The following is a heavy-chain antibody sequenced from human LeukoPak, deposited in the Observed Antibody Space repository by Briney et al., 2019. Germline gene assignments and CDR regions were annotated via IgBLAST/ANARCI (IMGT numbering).Heavy chain of an antibody. J-gene: IGHJ6*02. Sequence: ASVKVSCKASGYTFTGYYMHWVRQAPGQGLEWMGWINPNSGGTNYAQKFQGRVTMTRDTSISTAYMEMSRLRSDDTAVYYCAREDIVVVVAATTYYYYGMDGWGQGTTVTVSS. V-gene: IGHV1-2*02. CDR3: AREDIVVVVAATTYYYYGMDG. CDR2: INPNSGGT. CDR1: GYTFTGYY. D-gene: IGHD2-15*01.